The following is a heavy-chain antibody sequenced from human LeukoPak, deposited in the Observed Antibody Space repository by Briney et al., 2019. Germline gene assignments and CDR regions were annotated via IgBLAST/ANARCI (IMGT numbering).Heavy chain of an antibody. V-gene: IGHV3-9*01. Sequence: GGSLRLSCAASGFTFDDYAMHWVRQAPGKGLEWVSGISWNSGSIGYADSVKGRFTISRDNAKNSLYLQMNSLRAGDTALYYCAKDYSSLSYYYYGMDVWGQGTTVTVSS. CDR1: GFTFDDYA. CDR3: AKDYSSLSYYYYGMDV. J-gene: IGHJ6*02. CDR2: ISWNSGSI. D-gene: IGHD6-13*01.